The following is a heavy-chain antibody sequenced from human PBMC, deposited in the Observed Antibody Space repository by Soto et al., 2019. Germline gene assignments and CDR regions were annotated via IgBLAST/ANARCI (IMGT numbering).Heavy chain of an antibody. D-gene: IGHD1-7*01. Sequence: PSETLSLTCTVSGGSISSGDYYWSWIRQLPGKGLEWIGYIYYSGSTYYNPSLKSRVTISVDTSKNQFSLKLSSVTAADTAVYYCARPGTETYFDNWGQGTLVTVSS. CDR3: ARPGTETYFDN. CDR1: GGSISSGDYY. J-gene: IGHJ4*02. V-gene: IGHV4-31*03. CDR2: IYYSGST.